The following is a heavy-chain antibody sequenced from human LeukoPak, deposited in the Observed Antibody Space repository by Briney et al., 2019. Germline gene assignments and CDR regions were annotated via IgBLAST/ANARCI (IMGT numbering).Heavy chain of an antibody. CDR3: AGDGDYGDYGYYYYGMDV. V-gene: IGHV1-69*04. J-gene: IGHJ6*02. CDR1: GGTFSSYA. D-gene: IGHD4-17*01. Sequence: ASVKVSCKASGGTFSSYAISWVRQAPGQGLEWMGRIIPILGIANYAQKFQGRVTITADKSTSTAYLELSSLRSEDTAVYYCAGDGDYGDYGYYYYGMDVWGQGTTVTVSS. CDR2: IIPILGIA.